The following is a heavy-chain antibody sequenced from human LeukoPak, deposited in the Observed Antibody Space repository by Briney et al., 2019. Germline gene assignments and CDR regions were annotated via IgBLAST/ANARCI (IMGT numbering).Heavy chain of an antibody. J-gene: IGHJ5*02. CDR3: ARDRVMITFGGVIVMYNWFDP. Sequence: PSETLSLTCTVSGGPISSSSYYWGWIRQPPGKGLEWIGSIYYSGSTYYNPSLKSRVTISVDTSKNQFSLKLSSVTAADTAVYYCARDRVMITFGGVIVMYNWFDPWGQGTLVTVSS. CDR2: IYYSGST. D-gene: IGHD3-16*02. CDR1: GGPISSSSYY. V-gene: IGHV4-39*07.